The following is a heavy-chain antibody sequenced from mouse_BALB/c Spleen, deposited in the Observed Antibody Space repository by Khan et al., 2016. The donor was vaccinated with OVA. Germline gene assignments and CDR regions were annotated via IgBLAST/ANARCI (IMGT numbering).Heavy chain of an antibody. V-gene: IGHV1-7*01. CDR3: ANHGSISAWFGY. Sequence: QVQLVQSGAELEKPGASVKMSCKASGYTFTTYWMHWIKQRPGQGLEWIGYINPSTGYSEYNQKFKDKATLTADKSSSTAYMQLSSLTSEASAVDYCANHGSISAWFGYWGQGTLVTVSA. CDR2: INPSTGYS. CDR1: GYTFTTYW. J-gene: IGHJ3*01. D-gene: IGHD1-1*01.